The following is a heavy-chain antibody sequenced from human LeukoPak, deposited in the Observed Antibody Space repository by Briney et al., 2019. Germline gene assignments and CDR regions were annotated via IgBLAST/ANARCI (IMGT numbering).Heavy chain of an antibody. Sequence: SETLSLTCTVSGGSISSYYWSWIRQPPGKGLEWIGSIYYSGSTYYNPSLKSRVTISVDTSKNQFSLKLSSVTAADTAVYYCARRERGLQLPFDYWGQGTLVTVSS. V-gene: IGHV4-39*01. J-gene: IGHJ4*02. CDR1: GGSISSYY. CDR3: ARRERGLQLPFDY. D-gene: IGHD5-24*01. CDR2: IYYSGST.